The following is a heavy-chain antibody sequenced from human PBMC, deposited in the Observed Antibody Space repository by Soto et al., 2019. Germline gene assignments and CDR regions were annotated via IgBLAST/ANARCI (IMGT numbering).Heavy chain of an antibody. D-gene: IGHD2-2*01. Sequence: QVQLVESGGGVVQPGRSLRLSCAASGFTFSSYGMHWVRQAPGKGLEWVAVIWYDGSNKYYADSVKGRFTISRDNSKNAQYLKMNGQRDEDTAGYYGAGGGKSRGGVVVVPAAIMPPDYWGQGTLVTVSS. CDR2: IWYDGSNK. V-gene: IGHV3-33*01. CDR3: AGGGKSRGGVVVVPAAIMPPDY. CDR1: GFTFSSYG. J-gene: IGHJ4*02.